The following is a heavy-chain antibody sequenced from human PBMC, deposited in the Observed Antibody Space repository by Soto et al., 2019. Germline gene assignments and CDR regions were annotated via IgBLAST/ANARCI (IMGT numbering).Heavy chain of an antibody. CDR3: ATVGYCSSTSCQTRYYYYGMDV. J-gene: IGHJ6*02. CDR1: GFTFGDSY. V-gene: IGHV3-11*05. Sequence: LRLSCAGSGFTFGDSYMSWIRQAPGKGLEWLSYISPGSRYPAYADSVKGRFTISRDNAKNSLFLQMNSLRAEDTAVYYCATVGYCSSTSCQTRYYYYGMDVWGQGTTVTVSS. CDR2: ISPGSRYP. D-gene: IGHD2-2*03.